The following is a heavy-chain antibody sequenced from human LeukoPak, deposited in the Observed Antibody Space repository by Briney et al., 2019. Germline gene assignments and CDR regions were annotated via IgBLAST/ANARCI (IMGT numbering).Heavy chain of an antibody. Sequence: GSLRLSCAASGFALRSYTVTLVRQAPGKGLEWVSSISSTSAYIYYAESVKGRFSISRDNVDNVVHLQMSSLRNEDTAFYYCARVAVAGPTGWFDSWGQGTLVTVSS. J-gene: IGHJ5*01. CDR2: ISSTSAYI. D-gene: IGHD6-19*01. V-gene: IGHV3-21*01. CDR1: GFALRSYT. CDR3: ARVAVAGPTGWFDS.